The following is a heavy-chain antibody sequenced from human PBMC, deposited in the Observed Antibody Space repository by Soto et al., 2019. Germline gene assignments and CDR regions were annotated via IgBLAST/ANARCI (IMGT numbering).Heavy chain of an antibody. CDR3: ARDHTEYCTGGSCYWFAP. V-gene: IGHV3-33*08. CDR1: GFTFRSYG. D-gene: IGHD2-15*01. CDR2: IWYDESNK. Sequence: PGGSLRLACAASGFTFRSYGMHWVRQAPGKGLEWVAVIWYDESNKYYAASVKCRFTISRDNSKNTLYLQMNSLRAEDTAVYYCARDHTEYCTGGSCYWFAPWGQGTLVPGSS. J-gene: IGHJ5*02.